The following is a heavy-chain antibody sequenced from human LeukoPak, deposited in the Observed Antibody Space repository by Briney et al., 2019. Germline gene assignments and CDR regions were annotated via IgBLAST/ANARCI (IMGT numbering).Heavy chain of an antibody. V-gene: IGHV3-7*01. CDR3: ARDLAYYDFDYFDY. D-gene: IGHD3-3*01. Sequence: GGSLRLSCVDSGFTFSRYWMSWVRQAPGKGLEWVANIKQDGSERYYVDSVKGRFTISRDNAKNSLYLQMNSLRAEDTAVYYCARDLAYYDFDYFDYWGQGTLVTVSS. J-gene: IGHJ4*02. CDR2: IKQDGSER. CDR1: GFTFSRYW.